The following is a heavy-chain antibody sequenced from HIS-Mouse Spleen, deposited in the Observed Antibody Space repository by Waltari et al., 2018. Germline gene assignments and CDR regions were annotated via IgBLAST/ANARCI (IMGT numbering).Heavy chain of an antibody. CDR1: GFTFSSYW. J-gene: IGHJ1*01. D-gene: IGHD4-17*01. CDR3: ARDGGGDYGDYVRAPEYFQH. Sequence: EVQLVESGGGLVQPGGSLRLSCAASGFTFSSYWMHWVRQAPGKGLLLISSNNSDGRRPRYAGSVKGRFTISRDNAKNTLYLQMNSLRAEDTAVYYCARDGGGDYGDYVRAPEYFQHWGQGTLVTVSS. V-gene: IGHV3-74*01. CDR2: NNSDGRRP.